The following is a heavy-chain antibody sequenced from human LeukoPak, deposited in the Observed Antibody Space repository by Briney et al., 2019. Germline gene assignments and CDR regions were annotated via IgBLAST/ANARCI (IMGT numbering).Heavy chain of an antibody. V-gene: IGHV4-61*05. Sequence: SETLSLTCIVSGGSVTNSSYYWAWIRQPPGKGLEWIGYIYYSGSTNYNPSLKSRVTISVDTSKNQFSLKLSSVTAADTAVYYCARDKYGDSSSSGMDVWGQGTTVTVSS. CDR2: IYYSGST. CDR1: GGSVTNSSYY. J-gene: IGHJ6*02. CDR3: ARDKYGDSSSSGMDV. D-gene: IGHD4-17*01.